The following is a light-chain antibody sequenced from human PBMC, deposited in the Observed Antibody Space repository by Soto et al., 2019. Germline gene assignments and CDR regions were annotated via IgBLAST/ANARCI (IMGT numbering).Light chain of an antibody. CDR1: GSDVGAYNL. CDR2: EVN. CDR3: CSYAGIVAYV. J-gene: IGLJ1*01. V-gene: IGLV2-23*02. Sequence: QSALTQPASVSGSPGQSITISCAGTGSDVGAYNLVSWYQQHPGIAPKLIICEVNTRPSGISNRFSGSKSGDTASLTISGLQAEDEADYFCCSYAGIVAYVFGTGTKVTVL.